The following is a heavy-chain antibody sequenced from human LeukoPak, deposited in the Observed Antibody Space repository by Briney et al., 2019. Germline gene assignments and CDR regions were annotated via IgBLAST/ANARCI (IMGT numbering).Heavy chain of an antibody. Sequence: SETLSLTCTVSGYSISSGYYWGWIRQSPGKGLEWIGSIYHSENTYHNPSLKSRVTFSVDTSRNQFSLKLISVTAADTAVYYCARTTTYGSGSPDYWGQGTLVTVSS. V-gene: IGHV4-38-2*02. CDR1: GYSISSGYY. D-gene: IGHD3-10*01. CDR2: IYHSENT. CDR3: ARTTTYGSGSPDY. J-gene: IGHJ4*02.